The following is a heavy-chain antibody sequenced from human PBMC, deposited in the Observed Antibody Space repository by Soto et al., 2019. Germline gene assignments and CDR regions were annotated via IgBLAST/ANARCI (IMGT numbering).Heavy chain of an antibody. CDR2: ISASGRST. CDR1: GFSFSSYG. D-gene: IGHD6-19*01. CDR3: AKGGWLANSLEN. Sequence: EVQLLESGGGLAQPGGSLRLSCVASGFSFSSYGMTWVRQAPGKGLEWVSSISASGRSTYYADPVKGRFTLSRDSSRNTLHLQINSLRAEDTAAYYCAKGGWLANSLENWGQGILVTVSS. J-gene: IGHJ4*02. V-gene: IGHV3-23*01.